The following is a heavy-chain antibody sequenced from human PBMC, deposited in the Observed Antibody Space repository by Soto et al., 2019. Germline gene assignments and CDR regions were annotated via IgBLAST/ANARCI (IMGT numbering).Heavy chain of an antibody. J-gene: IGHJ4*02. D-gene: IGHD3-16*02. CDR2: INAGNGNT. CDR3: ARDRDYIWGSYRRYYFDY. Sequence: QVPLVQSGAEVKKPGASVKVSCKASGYTFTSYAMHWVRQAPGQRLEWMGWINAGNGNTKYSQKFQGRVTITRDTSASTAYMELSSLRSEDTAVYYCARDRDYIWGSYRRYYFDYWGQGTLVTVSS. V-gene: IGHV1-3*01. CDR1: GYTFTSYA.